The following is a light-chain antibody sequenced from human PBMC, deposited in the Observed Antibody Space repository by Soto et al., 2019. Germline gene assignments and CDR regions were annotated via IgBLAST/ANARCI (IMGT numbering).Light chain of an antibody. CDR2: KIN. CDR1: NANIGSHN. J-gene: IGLJ2*01. CDR3: AVWDDNLSGVV. V-gene: IGLV1-47*01. Sequence: QSVLTQPPSASGTPGQRGTISCAGSNANIGSHNVCWYHQFPGTAPKLLIYKINQRPSGVPHRFSGSKSGTSASLAVSGPRSEDEADYYCAVWDDNLSGVVFGGGTKLTVL.